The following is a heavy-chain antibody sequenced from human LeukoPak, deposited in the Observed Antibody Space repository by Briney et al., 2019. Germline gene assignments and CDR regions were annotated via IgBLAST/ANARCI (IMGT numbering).Heavy chain of an antibody. CDR1: GFMFSSNW. J-gene: IGHJ4*02. D-gene: IGHD3-22*01. CDR3: ATPLDYFDMSDSHQGGD. V-gene: IGHV3-7*03. CDR2: IKHDGSEK. Sequence: GGSLRLSCAASGFMFSSNWMTWVRQALGKGLEWVANIKHDGSEKNYVDSVKGRFTISRDNAKNSLYLQMNSLRAEDTAVYYCATPLDYFDMSDSHQGGDWGQGTLVTVSS.